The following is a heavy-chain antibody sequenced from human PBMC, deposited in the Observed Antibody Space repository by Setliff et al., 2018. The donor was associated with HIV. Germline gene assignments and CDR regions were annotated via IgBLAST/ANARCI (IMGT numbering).Heavy chain of an antibody. V-gene: IGHV4-34*01. CDR1: GGSFSGYY. Sequence: PSETLSLTCAVYGGSFSGYYWSWIRQPPGKGLEWIGEINHSGSTNYNPSLKSRLTLSRDTSKNQISLRLTSTTVADTAVYYCARGVDYYTDHVDIWGQGALVTVSS. CDR3: ARGVDYYTDHVDI. CDR2: INHSGST. D-gene: IGHD3-22*01. J-gene: IGHJ4*02.